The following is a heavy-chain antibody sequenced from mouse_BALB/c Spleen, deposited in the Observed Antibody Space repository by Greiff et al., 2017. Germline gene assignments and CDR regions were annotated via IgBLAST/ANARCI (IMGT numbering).Heavy chain of an antibody. J-gene: IGHJ2*01. D-gene: IGHD2-10*01. CDR2: INPGSGGT. V-gene: IGHV1-54*01. CDR3: ARGTYYGNYRYYFDY. CDR1: GYAFTNYL. Sequence: LEESGAELVRPGTSVKVSCKASGYAFTNYLIEWVKQRPGQGLEWIGVINPGSGGTNYNEKFKGKATLTADKSSSTAYMQLSSLTSDDSAVYFCARGTYYGNYRYYFDYWGQGTTLTVSS.